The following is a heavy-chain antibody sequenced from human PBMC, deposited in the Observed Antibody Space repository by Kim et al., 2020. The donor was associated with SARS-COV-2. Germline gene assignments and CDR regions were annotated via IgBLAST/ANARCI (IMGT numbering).Heavy chain of an antibody. CDR1: GGSISSGGYY. D-gene: IGHD2-21*02. V-gene: IGHV4-31*03. Sequence: TLSLTCTVSGGSISSGGYYWSWIRQHPGKGLEWIGYIYYSGSTYYNPSLKSRVTISVDTSKNQFSLKLSSVTAADTAVYYCARAGQAGVTSFDYWGQGTLVTVSS. CDR3: ARAGQAGVTSFDY. CDR2: IYYSGST. J-gene: IGHJ4*02.